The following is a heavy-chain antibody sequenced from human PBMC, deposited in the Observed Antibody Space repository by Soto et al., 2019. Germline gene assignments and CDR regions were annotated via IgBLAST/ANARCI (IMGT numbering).Heavy chain of an antibody. Sequence: GASVKVSCKASGYSFSNFDINWVRQAPGQGLEWVGWMDPRNGNTGYAEKFQGRVTLTGNTAISTAYMELSSLRSEDTAVYYCARDLGDFRSTSRVFLYVMDVWGQGTTVTVSS. D-gene: IGHD3-3*01. CDR1: GYSFSNFD. J-gene: IGHJ6*02. CDR3: ARDLGDFRSTSRVFLYVMDV. CDR2: MDPRNGNT. V-gene: IGHV1-8*01.